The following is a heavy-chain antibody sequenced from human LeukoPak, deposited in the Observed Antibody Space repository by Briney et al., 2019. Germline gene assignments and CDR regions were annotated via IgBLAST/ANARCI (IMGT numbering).Heavy chain of an antibody. J-gene: IGHJ4*02. V-gene: IGHV4-34*01. CDR1: GDSISSYY. D-gene: IGHD3-22*01. CDR3: ARGRVQYYYDSSGYYHIPYFDY. Sequence: SETLSLTCTVSGDSISSYYWSWIRQPPGKGLEWIGEINHSGSTNYNPSLKSRVTISVDTSKNQFSLKLSSVTAADTAVYYCARGRVQYYYDSSGYYHIPYFDYWGQGTLVTVSS. CDR2: INHSGST.